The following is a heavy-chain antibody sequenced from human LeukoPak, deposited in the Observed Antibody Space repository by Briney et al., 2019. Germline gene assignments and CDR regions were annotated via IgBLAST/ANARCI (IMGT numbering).Heavy chain of an antibody. CDR1: GASISSSTYY. V-gene: IGHV4-39*07. J-gene: IGHJ6*03. Sequence: SETLSLTCTVSGASISSSTYYWGWIRQPPGKGLEWIGSASYSGNTYCNPSLKSRVTILVDTSKNQFSLKMTSVTAADTAVYYCARSGATDYYYMDVWGKGTTVTISS. CDR2: ASYSGNT. D-gene: IGHD1-26*01. CDR3: ARSGATDYYYMDV.